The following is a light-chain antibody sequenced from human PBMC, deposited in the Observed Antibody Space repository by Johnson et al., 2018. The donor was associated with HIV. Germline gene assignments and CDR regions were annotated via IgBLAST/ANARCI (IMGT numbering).Light chain of an antibody. CDR3: GAWDSSLSAHFV. CDR1: SSNIGNNY. Sequence: QPVLTQPPSVSAAPGQKVTISCSGSSSNIGNNYVSWYQQVPGAAPKLLIYDNSKRPSGIPDRFSGSKSGTSATLGITGLQTGDEADYYCGAWDSSLSAHFVFGTGTKVTVL. V-gene: IGLV1-51*01. J-gene: IGLJ1*01. CDR2: DNS.